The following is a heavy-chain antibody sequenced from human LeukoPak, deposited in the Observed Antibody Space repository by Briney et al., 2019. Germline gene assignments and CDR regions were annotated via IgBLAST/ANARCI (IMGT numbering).Heavy chain of an antibody. Sequence: PGGSLRLSCAASGFTFDDYAMHWVRQAPGEGLEWVSGISWNSGSIGYADSVKGRFTISRDNAKNSLYLQMNSLRAEDTALYYCAKDARRDGYNSFLQKMAYFDYWGQGTLVTVSS. V-gene: IGHV3-9*01. CDR1: GFTFDDYA. CDR2: ISWNSGSI. CDR3: AKDARRDGYNSFLQKMAYFDY. D-gene: IGHD5-24*01. J-gene: IGHJ4*02.